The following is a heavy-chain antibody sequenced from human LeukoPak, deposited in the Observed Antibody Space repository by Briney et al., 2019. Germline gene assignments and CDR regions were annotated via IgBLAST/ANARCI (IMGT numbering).Heavy chain of an antibody. D-gene: IGHD5-18*01. CDR3: AKMDTVRQYYFDY. V-gene: IGHV3-23*01. CDR2: IRSTGDST. J-gene: IGHJ4*02. Sequence: GGSLRLACAASGFTFSSYAITWVRQAPGKGLEWVSSIRSTGDSTFYADSVKGRFTISRDNSKNTLYLQMNSLRAEDTAVYYCAKMDTVRQYYFDYWGQGTLVTVSS. CDR1: GFTFSSYA.